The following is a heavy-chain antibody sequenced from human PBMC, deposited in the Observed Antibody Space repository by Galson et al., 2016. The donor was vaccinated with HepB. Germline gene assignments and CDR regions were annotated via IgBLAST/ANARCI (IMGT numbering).Heavy chain of an antibody. V-gene: IGHV3-23*01. J-gene: IGHJ4*02. CDR2: LSGSGLIT. CDR3: VKDRRIQVWHGVFDK. D-gene: IGHD3-16*01. Sequence: SLRLSCAVSGFTFSRYAMSWVRQAPGKGLEWVSTLSGSGLITYYAASVKGRFTISRDNSRDIMYLQMDGLRADDTAFYYCVKDRRIQVWHGVFDKWGQGTLVTVSS. CDR1: GFTFSRYA.